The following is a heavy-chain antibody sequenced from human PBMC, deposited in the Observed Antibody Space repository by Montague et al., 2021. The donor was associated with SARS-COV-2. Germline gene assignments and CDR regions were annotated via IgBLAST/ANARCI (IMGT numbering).Heavy chain of an antibody. CDR3: ARGRRIAAGGTSYYGLDV. V-gene: IGHV4-4*07. CDR2: IYIRETA. Sequence: TLSLTCPVPGGSISSYYWSWIRQPAGKGLEWIGRIYIRETATYNPSLTSRVIMSADTSKNQISLKLSSVTAADTAVYYCARGRRIAAGGTSYYGLDVWGQGTTVTVSS. D-gene: IGHD6-13*01. J-gene: IGHJ6*02. CDR1: GGSISSYY.